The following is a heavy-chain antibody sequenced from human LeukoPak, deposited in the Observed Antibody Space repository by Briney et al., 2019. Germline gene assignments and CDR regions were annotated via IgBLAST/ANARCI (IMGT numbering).Heavy chain of an antibody. V-gene: IGHV4-34*01. CDR2: INHSGST. CDR1: GGSFSGYY. CDR3: ARDRDYFDY. D-gene: IGHD1-14*01. J-gene: IGHJ4*02. Sequence: ASETLSLTCAVYGGSFSGYYWSWIRQPPGKGLEWIGEINHSGSTNYNPSLKSRVTISVDTSKNQFSLKRSSVTAADTAVYYCARDRDYFDYWGQGTLVTVSS.